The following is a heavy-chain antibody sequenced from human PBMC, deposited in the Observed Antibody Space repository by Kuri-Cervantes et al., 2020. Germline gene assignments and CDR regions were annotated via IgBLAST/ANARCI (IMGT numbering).Heavy chain of an antibody. CDR1: GFTFSSYG. CDR2: ISYDGSNK. Sequence: GGSLRLSCAASGFTFSSYGMRWVRQAPGKGLEWVAVISYDGSNKYYADSVKGRFTISRDNSKNTLYLQMNSLRAEDTAVYYCAKSSGDYYYYGMDVWGQGTTVTVSS. D-gene: IGHD4-17*01. J-gene: IGHJ6*02. V-gene: IGHV3-30*18. CDR3: AKSSGDYYYYGMDV.